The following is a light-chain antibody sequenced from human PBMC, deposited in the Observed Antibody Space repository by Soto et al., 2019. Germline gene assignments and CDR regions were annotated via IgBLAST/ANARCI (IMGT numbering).Light chain of an antibody. CDR2: SND. CDR1: SSNIGTNY. Sequence: QPVLTQPPSASGTPGQRVTISCSGSSSNIGTNYVYWYQQFPGTAPKLLIYSNDQWPSGVPDRFSGSKSGTSASLAISGLRSEDEADYYCAAYDDSLSGVVFGGGTKLTVL. V-gene: IGLV1-47*02. CDR3: AAYDDSLSGVV. J-gene: IGLJ2*01.